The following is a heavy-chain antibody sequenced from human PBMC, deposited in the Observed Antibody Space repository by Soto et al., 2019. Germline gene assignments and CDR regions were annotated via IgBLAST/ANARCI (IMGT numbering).Heavy chain of an antibody. D-gene: IGHD6-13*01. CDR3: ARRRQQQPFGMDV. CDR2: IYPDDSDT. V-gene: IGHV5-51*01. Sequence: PGESLKISCKGSGYSFTSYWICWVRQMPGKGLEWMGIIYPDDSDTRYSPSFQGQVTISADKSISTAYLQWSSLKASDTAMYYCARRRQQQPFGMDVWGQGTTVTVSS. J-gene: IGHJ6*02. CDR1: GYSFTSYW.